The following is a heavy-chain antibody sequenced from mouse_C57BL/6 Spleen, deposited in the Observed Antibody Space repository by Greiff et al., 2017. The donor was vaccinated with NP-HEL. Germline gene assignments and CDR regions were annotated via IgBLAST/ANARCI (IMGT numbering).Heavy chain of an antibody. CDR2: IYPRSGNT. J-gene: IGHJ1*03. Sequence: QVQLQQSGAELARPGASVKLSCKASGYTFTSYGISWVKQRTGQGLEWIGEIYPRSGNTYYNEKFKGKATLTADKSSSTAYMELRSLTSEDSAVYLCEGYPFYYGSSYDWYFDVWGTGTTVTVSS. D-gene: IGHD1-1*01. CDR3: EGYPFYYGSSYDWYFDV. CDR1: GYTFTSYG. V-gene: IGHV1-81*01.